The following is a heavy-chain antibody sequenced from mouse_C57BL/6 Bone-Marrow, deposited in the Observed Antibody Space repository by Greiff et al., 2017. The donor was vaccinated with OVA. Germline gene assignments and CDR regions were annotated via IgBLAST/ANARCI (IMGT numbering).Heavy chain of an antibody. CDR3: ARRLINYDGRFAY. J-gene: IGHJ3*01. D-gene: IGHD2-4*01. Sequence: QVQLKESGAELARPGASVKMSCKASGYTFTSYTMHWVKQRPGQGLEWIGYINPSSGYTKYNQKFKDKATLTADKASSTAYMQLSSLTSEDSAVYDCARRLINYDGRFAYWGQGTLVTVSA. V-gene: IGHV1-4*01. CDR1: GYTFTSYT. CDR2: INPSSGYT.